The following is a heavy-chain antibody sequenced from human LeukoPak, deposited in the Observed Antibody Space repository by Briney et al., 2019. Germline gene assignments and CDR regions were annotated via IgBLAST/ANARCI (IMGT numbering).Heavy chain of an antibody. CDR1: GFSFSSYS. CDR3: ARDGITVTSYYYYYMDV. V-gene: IGHV3-48*01. Sequence: GGSLRLSCAASGFSFSSYSMNWVRQAPGKGLEWVSYISSRSSTIYYADSVKGRFTISRDNAKNSLNLQMNSLRAEDTAVYYCARDGITVTSYYYYYMDVWGKGTMVTVSS. D-gene: IGHD4-17*01. J-gene: IGHJ6*03. CDR2: ISSRSSTI.